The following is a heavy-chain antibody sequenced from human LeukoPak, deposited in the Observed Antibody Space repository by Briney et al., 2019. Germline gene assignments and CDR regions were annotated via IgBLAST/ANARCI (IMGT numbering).Heavy chain of an antibody. CDR3: VRSHRYSYDKGLFDY. V-gene: IGHV4-34*01. D-gene: IGHD5-18*01. CDR1: GGSFSGYY. CDR2: INHSGST. Sequence: KASETLSLTCAVYGGSFSGYYWSWIRQPPGKGLEWIGEINHSGSTNYNPSLKSRVTISVDTSKNQFSLKLSSVTAADTAVYYCVRSHRYSYDKGLFDYWGQGTLVTVSS. J-gene: IGHJ4*02.